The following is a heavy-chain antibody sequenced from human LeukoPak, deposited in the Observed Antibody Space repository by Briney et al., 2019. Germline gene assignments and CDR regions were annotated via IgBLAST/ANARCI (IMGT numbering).Heavy chain of an antibody. J-gene: IGHJ3*02. Sequence: PGGSLRLSCAASGFTFSDYYMSWIRQAPGKGLEWVSSISSRSTYIYYADSVKGRFTISRDNAKNSLYQQMNNLRAEDTAMFYCATSMAQDVDAFHIWGQGTMVTVSS. D-gene: IGHD2-21*01. CDR3: ATSMAQDVDAFHI. CDR2: ISSRSTYI. CDR1: GFTFSDYY. V-gene: IGHV3-11*06.